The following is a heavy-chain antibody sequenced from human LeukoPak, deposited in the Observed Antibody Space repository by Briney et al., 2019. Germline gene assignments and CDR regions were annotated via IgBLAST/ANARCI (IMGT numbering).Heavy chain of an antibody. V-gene: IGHV4-38-2*01. J-gene: IGHJ3*02. CDR3: ARVPPEGYGDYGAFDS. Sequence: PSETLSLTCAVSGYSISSGYYWGWIRQPPGKGLEWIGSIYHSGSTYYNPSLKSRVTISVDTSKNQFSLKLSSVTAADTAVYYCARVPPEGYGDYGAFDSWGQGTMVTVSS. D-gene: IGHD4-17*01. CDR2: IYHSGST. CDR1: GYSISSGYY.